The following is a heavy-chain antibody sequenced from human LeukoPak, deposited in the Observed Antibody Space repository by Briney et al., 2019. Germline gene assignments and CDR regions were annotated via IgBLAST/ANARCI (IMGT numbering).Heavy chain of an antibody. Sequence: RSGGSLRLSCAASGFTFSSYAMHWVRQAPGKGLEWVAVISHDGSNKYYADFVKGRFTISRDNSKNTLDLQMNSLRAEDTAVYYCARDLGYSYGTPYFYYGMDVWGKGTTVTVSS. CDR1: GFTFSSYA. CDR2: ISHDGSNK. CDR3: ARDLGYSYGTPYFYYGMDV. D-gene: IGHD5-18*01. J-gene: IGHJ6*04. V-gene: IGHV3-30*04.